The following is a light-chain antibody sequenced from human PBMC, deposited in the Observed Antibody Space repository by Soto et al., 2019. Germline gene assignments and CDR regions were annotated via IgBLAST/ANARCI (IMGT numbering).Light chain of an antibody. Sequence: IVLTQSPATLSVSPGETVTLFCRASERVSTNLAWYQQRPGQAPRLLIYDASTRASGIPARFSGSGSGAEFTLTITGLQSEDFAVYYCQQFHNWPPWTFGQGTKV. CDR1: ERVSTN. CDR3: QQFHNWPPWT. CDR2: DAS. V-gene: IGKV3-15*01. J-gene: IGKJ1*01.